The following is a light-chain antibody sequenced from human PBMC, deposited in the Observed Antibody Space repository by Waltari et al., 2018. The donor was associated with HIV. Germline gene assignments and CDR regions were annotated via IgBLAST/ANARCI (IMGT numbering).Light chain of an antibody. CDR1: QSVGNNY. CDR2: GAS. Sequence: IVLTQSPGTLSLSPGERATLSCRARQSVGNNYLAWYQQKAGQAPRLLIYGASTRATGIPDRFSGSGSGTDFTLTISRLEPEDFAVYYCQQYETSPFTFGPGTKVDIK. V-gene: IGKV3-20*01. J-gene: IGKJ3*01. CDR3: QQYETSPFT.